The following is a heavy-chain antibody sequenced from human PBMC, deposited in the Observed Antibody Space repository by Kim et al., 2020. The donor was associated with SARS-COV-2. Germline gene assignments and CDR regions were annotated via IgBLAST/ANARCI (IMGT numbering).Heavy chain of an antibody. V-gene: IGHV3-53*01. CDR2: IYSDGST. J-gene: IGHJ4*02. CDR3: ARVPYYYDSSGYFDY. D-gene: IGHD3-22*01. Sequence: GGSLRLSCAASGFIVSSNYMSWVRQAPGKGLEWVSVIYSDGSTYYADSVKGRFTISRDNSKNTLYLQMNSLRAEDTAVYYCARVPYYYDSSGYFDYWGQG. CDR1: GFIVSSNY.